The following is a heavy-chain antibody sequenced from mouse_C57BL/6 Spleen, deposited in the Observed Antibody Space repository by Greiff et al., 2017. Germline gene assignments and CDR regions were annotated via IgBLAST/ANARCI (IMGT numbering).Heavy chain of an antibody. CDR2: INPYNGDT. Sequence: EVKVEESGPELVKPGDSVKISCKASGYSFTGYFMNWVMQSHGKSLEWIGRINPYNGDTFYNQKFKGKATLTVDKSSSTAHMELRSLTSEDSAVYYCARSGGVVTPLDYWGQGTTLTVSS. CDR1: GYSFTGYF. D-gene: IGHD1-1*01. CDR3: ARSGGVVTPLDY. V-gene: IGHV1-20*01. J-gene: IGHJ2*01.